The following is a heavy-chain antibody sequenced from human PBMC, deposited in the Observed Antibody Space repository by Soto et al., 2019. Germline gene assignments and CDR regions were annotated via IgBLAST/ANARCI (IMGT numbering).Heavy chain of an antibody. CDR2: IIPIFGTA. CDR1: GGTFSSYA. J-gene: IGHJ4*02. CDR3: ARGEALGYCSGGSCYFDY. Sequence: QVQLVQSGAEVKKPGSSVKVSCKASGGTFSSYAISWVRQAPGQGLEWMGGIIPIFGTANYAQNFQGRVTITADKSTSKAYMELSSVRSEDTDVYYCARGEALGYCSGGSCYFDYWGQGTLVTVSS. V-gene: IGHV1-69*06. D-gene: IGHD2-15*01.